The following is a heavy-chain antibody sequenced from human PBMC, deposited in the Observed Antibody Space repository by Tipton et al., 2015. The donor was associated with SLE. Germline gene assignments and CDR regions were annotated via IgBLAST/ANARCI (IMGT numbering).Heavy chain of an antibody. CDR3: ARGMVTWRGAIIGVDV. V-gene: IGHV4-59*01. J-gene: IGHJ6*02. D-gene: IGHD2-21*02. Sequence: GLVKPSETLSLTCTVSGDSIRSYYWSWIRQPPGKGLEYIGYIFYSGNTNYNPSLKRRVTISVDRSRNQISLKLTSVTAADSAVYYCARGMVTWRGAIIGVDVWGQGTTVNVSS. CDR1: GDSIRSYY. CDR2: IFYSGNT.